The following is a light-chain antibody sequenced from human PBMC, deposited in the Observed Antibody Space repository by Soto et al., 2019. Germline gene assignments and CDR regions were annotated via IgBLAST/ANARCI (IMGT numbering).Light chain of an antibody. Sequence: DIVMTQSPLSLPVTPGEPASVSCRSSQSLLHSNDYNYLDWYLQKPGQSPQLLIYLGSNRASGVPDRFSGSGSGTDFTLEISRVEAEDVGVYYCMQALQIPPTFGQGTRLEIK. CDR3: MQALQIPPT. CDR2: LGS. V-gene: IGKV2-28*01. J-gene: IGKJ5*01. CDR1: QSLLHSNDYNY.